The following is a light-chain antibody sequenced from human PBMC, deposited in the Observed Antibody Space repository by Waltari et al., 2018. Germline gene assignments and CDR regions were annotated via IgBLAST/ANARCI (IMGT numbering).Light chain of an antibody. CDR2: DVS. V-gene: IGLV2-11*01. CDR1: SSDVGGYNY. CDR3: CSYAGSRSIGV. J-gene: IGLJ3*02. Sequence: QSALTQPRSVSGSPGQSVTISCTGTSSDVGGYNYVPWYQQHPGKAPKLMIYDVSKRPAGGPVRFSGSKAGNTASRTISGRQAEDEADYYCCSYAGSRSIGVIGGGTKLTVL.